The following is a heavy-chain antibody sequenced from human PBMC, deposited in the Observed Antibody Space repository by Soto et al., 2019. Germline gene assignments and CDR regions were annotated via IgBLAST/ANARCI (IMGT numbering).Heavy chain of an antibody. J-gene: IGHJ4*02. D-gene: IGHD7-27*01. V-gene: IGHV4-39*01. CDR3: ARHHRPPSYYFDY. CDR2: IYYSGSP. CDR1: GVSISSPSYY. Sequence: SETLSLTCTVSGVSISSPSYYWGWIRQPPGKGLEWIGRIYYSGSPYYNPSLKSPVTISVDTSKNQLSLKLSSVTAADTAVYYCARHHRPPSYYFDYWGQGTLVTVSS.